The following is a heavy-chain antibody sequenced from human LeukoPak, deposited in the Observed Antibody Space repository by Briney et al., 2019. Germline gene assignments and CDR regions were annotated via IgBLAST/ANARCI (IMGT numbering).Heavy chain of an antibody. J-gene: IGHJ4*02. Sequence: GGSLRLSCAASGFTFSSDAMSWVRQAPGKGLEWVSAISGRGVNTYNADSVKGRFTISRDNSKNTLYLQMNSLRAEDTAVYYCARAGPYYYDSGSSFDYWGQGTLVTVSS. CDR2: ISGRGVNT. D-gene: IGHD3-10*01. CDR1: GFTFSSDA. V-gene: IGHV3-23*01. CDR3: ARAGPYYYDSGSSFDY.